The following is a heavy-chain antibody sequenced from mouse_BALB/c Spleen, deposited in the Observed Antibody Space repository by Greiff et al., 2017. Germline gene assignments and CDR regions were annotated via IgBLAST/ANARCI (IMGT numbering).Heavy chain of an antibody. V-gene: IGHV5-12-1*01. CDR2: ISSGGGST. CDR3: ARHGGLPSMDY. J-gene: IGHJ4*01. D-gene: IGHD2-10*01. CDR1: GFAFSSYD. Sequence: EVKLMESGGGLVKPGGSLKLSCAASGFAFSSYDMSWVRQTPEKRLEWVAYISSGGGSTYYPDTVKGRFTISRDNAKNTLYLLMSSLKSEDTAMYYCARHGGLPSMDYWGQGTSVTVSS.